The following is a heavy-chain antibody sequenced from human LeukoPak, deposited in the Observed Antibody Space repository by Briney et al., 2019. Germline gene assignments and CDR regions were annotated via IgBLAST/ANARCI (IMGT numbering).Heavy chain of an antibody. D-gene: IGHD5-18*01. CDR3: AKGLRGYSYGPYNWFDP. CDR1: GFTFSSYA. CDR2: ISGSGGST. Sequence: GGSLRLSCAASGFTFSSYAMSWVRQAPGKGLEWVSPISGSGGSTYYADYVKGRFTISRDNYTNMLYLQLNSVRAEDTAVYYCAKGLRGYSYGPYNWFDPWGQGTLVTVSS. J-gene: IGHJ5*02. V-gene: IGHV3-23*01.